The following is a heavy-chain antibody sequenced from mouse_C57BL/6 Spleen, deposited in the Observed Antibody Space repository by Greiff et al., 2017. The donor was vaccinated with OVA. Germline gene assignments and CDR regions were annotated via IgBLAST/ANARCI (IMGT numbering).Heavy chain of an antibody. D-gene: IGHD2-5*01. J-gene: IGHJ3*01. CDR2: IYPGDGDT. V-gene: IGHV1-80*01. CDR3: AEAYCSNLAGFAY. Sequence: QVQLQQSGAELVKPGASVKISCKASGYAFSSYWMNWVKQRPGKGLEWIGQIYPGDGDTNYNGKFKGKATLTADKSSSTAYMQLSSLTSEDSAVYFWAEAYCSNLAGFAYWGQGTLVTVSA. CDR1: GYAFSSYW.